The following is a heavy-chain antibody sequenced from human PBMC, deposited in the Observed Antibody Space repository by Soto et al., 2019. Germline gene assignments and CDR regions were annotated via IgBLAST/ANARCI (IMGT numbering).Heavy chain of an antibody. CDR3: TRGPRPISTGTGAY. D-gene: IGHD3-10*01. CDR2: IYNDGTYS. J-gene: IGHJ4*02. Sequence: GGSLRLSCAASGFIFKMYWMHWVRQSPGKGLVWISRIYNDGTYSDYADSVRGRFTISRGNVNDTLYLQMNNLRAEDSGLYYCTRGPRPISTGTGAYWGQGTQVTVSS. CDR1: GFIFKMYW. V-gene: IGHV3-74*01.